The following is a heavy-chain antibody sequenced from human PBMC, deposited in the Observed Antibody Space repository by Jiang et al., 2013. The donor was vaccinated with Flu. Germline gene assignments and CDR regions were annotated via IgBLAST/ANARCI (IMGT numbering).Heavy chain of an antibody. J-gene: IGHJ6*03. V-gene: IGHV4-39*01. CDR2: IHYSGYT. D-gene: IGHD4-11*01. CDR1: GGSIRSSNYY. CDR3: ARVCDSTVTPWGVFFFYYMDV. Sequence: GSGLVKPSGTLSLTCTVSGGSIRSSNYYWGWIRQPPGKGLEWIGSIHYSGYTYYNPSLKSRVTMAVDTSKNQFSLKLSSVTAADTAVYYCARVCDSTVTPWGVFFFYYMDVWGQR.